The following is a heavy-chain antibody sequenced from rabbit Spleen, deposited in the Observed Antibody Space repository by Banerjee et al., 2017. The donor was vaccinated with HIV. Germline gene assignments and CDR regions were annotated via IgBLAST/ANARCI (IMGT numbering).Heavy chain of an antibody. CDR1: GFSFSTSYD. D-gene: IGHD8-1*01. Sequence: QEQLVESGGGLVTPGASLTLTCTASGFSFSTSYDMCWVRQAPGKGLEWIACIEGGNSAFSYFASWAKGRFTISKTSSTTVTLQMTSLTAADTATYFCARDSGSSFSSYGMDLWGQGTLVT. CDR2: IEGGNSAFS. CDR3: ARDSGSSFSSYGMDL. J-gene: IGHJ6*01. V-gene: IGHV1S45*01.